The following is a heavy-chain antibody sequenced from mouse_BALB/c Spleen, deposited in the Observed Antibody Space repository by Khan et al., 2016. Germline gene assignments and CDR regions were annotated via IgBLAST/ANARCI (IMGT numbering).Heavy chain of an antibody. Sequence: EVQLQESGAELVRPGALVKLSCNASGFNIKDYYMHWVKQRPEQGLAWIGWIDPENGNTIYDPKFQGKASITADTSSNTAYLQLSSLTSEDTAVDYCALDGSWLAYWGQGTLVTVSA. CDR2: IDPENGNT. J-gene: IGHJ3*01. V-gene: IGHV14-1*02. CDR3: ALDGSWLAY. D-gene: IGHD2-3*01. CDR1: GFNIKDYY.